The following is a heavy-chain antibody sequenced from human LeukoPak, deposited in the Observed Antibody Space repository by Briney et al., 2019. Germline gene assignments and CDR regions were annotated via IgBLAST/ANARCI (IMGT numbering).Heavy chain of an antibody. CDR2: IYYSGST. J-gene: IGHJ6*02. Sequence: SETLSLTCTVSAGSISSDTYYWGWIRQPPGKGLEWIGSIYYSGSTCYNPSLKSRVTMSVDTSKNQFSLKLSSVTAADTAVYYCARLGYCSGGSCYLYYYGVDVWGQGTTVTVSS. V-gene: IGHV4-39*01. CDR1: AGSISSDTYY. CDR3: ARLGYCSGGSCYLYYYGVDV. D-gene: IGHD2-15*01.